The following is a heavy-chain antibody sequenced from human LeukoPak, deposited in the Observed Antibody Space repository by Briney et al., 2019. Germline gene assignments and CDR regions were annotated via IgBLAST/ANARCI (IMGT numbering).Heavy chain of an antibody. J-gene: IGHJ4*02. D-gene: IGHD3-22*01. CDR3: ARGGNMIVVVTLDY. CDR2: IKQDGSEK. V-gene: IGHV3-7*01. CDR1: GFTFDDYG. Sequence: AGGSLRLSCAASGFTFDDYGMSWVRQAPGKGLEWVANIKQDGSEKYYVDSVKGRFTISRDNAKNSLYLQMNSLRAEDTAVYYCARGGNMIVVVTLDYWGQGTLVTVSS.